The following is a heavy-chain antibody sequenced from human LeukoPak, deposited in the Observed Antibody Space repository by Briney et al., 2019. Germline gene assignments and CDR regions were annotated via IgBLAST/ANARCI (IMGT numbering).Heavy chain of an antibody. V-gene: IGHV4-59*11. J-gene: IGHJ4*02. Sequence: LETLSLTCTVSGGSISSHCWSWIRQPPGKGLEWIGCSHYSGITNYNPSLKSRVTISVDTSKNQFALKLTSATAADTAVYYCARGNPDYGGTFDYWGQGTLVTVSS. D-gene: IGHD4-23*01. CDR3: ARGNPDYGGTFDY. CDR1: GGSISSHC. CDR2: SHYSGIT.